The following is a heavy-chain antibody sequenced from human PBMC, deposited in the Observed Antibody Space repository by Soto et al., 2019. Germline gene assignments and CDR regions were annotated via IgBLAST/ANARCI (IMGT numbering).Heavy chain of an antibody. J-gene: IGHJ6*02. CDR3: ARESRKSPTHGMDV. CDR2: ISGSGTII. Sequence: QVHVVQSGGGLVKPGGSLRLSCAASGFDFSDFYMSWIRQAPGKGLEWVAYISGSGTIIFYSDSVKGRFSISRVDPNNSVFLQMDSLRVGDTAVYYCARESRKSPTHGMDVWGQGTTVTVSS. V-gene: IGHV3-11*01. CDR1: GFDFSDFY.